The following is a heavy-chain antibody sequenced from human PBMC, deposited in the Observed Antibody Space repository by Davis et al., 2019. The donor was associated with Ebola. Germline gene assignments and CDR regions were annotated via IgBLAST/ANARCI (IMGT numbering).Heavy chain of an antibody. Sequence: GESLKISCKGSGYSFTSYWIAWVRQMSGKGLEWMGIIYPGDSDTRYSPSFQGQVTISADKSISTAYLQWSSLKASDTAMYYCARHGPSSTVSHYYYMDVWGKGTTVTVSS. V-gene: IGHV5-51*01. CDR2: IYPGDSDT. J-gene: IGHJ6*03. D-gene: IGHD2-2*01. CDR3: ARHGPSSTVSHYYYMDV. CDR1: GYSFTSYW.